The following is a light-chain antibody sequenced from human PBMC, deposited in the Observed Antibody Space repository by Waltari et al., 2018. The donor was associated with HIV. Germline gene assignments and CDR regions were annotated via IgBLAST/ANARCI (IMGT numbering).Light chain of an antibody. CDR1: SSNIGNNF. V-gene: IGLV1-47*01. CDR2: RNN. CDR3: AVWDGSLSAWL. Sequence: QSVLTQSPSTSASPGQRVTISCSGTSSNIGNNFVSWYQRLPGTAPKLLIFRNNQRPSEVPDRFSGSKSDTSASLVISVLRSEDEAEYFCAVWDGSLSAWLFGGGTKVAVL. J-gene: IGLJ3*02.